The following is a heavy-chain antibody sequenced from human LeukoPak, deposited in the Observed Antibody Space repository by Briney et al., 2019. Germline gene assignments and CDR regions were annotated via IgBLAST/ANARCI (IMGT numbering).Heavy chain of an antibody. CDR2: ISTSGSNI. Sequence: PGGSLRLSCAVSGFPFSSYSMSWVRQAPGKGLEWVSYISTSGSNIYYLDAVKGRFTVSRDNAMNSLFLQMDRPRAEDTAIYYCVRVKGTYFDFWGQGTLVTVSS. V-gene: IGHV3-48*01. CDR1: GFPFSSYS. D-gene: IGHD1-1*01. CDR3: VRVKGTYFDF. J-gene: IGHJ4*02.